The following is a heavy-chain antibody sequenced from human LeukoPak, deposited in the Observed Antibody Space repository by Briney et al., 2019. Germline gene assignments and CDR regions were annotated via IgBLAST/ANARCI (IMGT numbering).Heavy chain of an antibody. CDR2: ISYDGSNK. D-gene: IGHD1-26*01. V-gene: IGHV3-30*03. CDR3: ARVNRVGANSDY. Sequence: GGSLRLSCAASGFTFSSYGMHWVRQAPGKGLEWVAVISYDGSNKYYADSVKGRFTISRDNAKNTLYLQMNSLRAEDTAVYYCARVNRVGANSDYWGQGTLVTVSS. CDR1: GFTFSSYG. J-gene: IGHJ4*02.